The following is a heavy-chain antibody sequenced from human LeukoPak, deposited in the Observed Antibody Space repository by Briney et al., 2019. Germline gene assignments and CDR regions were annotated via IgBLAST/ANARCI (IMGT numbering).Heavy chain of an antibody. D-gene: IGHD3-3*01. CDR2: IYYSGST. CDR1: GGSISSYY. CDR3: ARDKRTYYDFWSGYPYYYYYGMDV. Sequence: SETLSLTCTVSGGSISSYYWSWIRQPPGKGLEWIGYIYYSGSTNYNPSLKSRVTISVDTSKNQSSLKLSSVTAADTAVYYCARDKRTYYDFWSGYPYYYYYGMDVWGQGTTVTVSS. J-gene: IGHJ6*02. V-gene: IGHV4-59*01.